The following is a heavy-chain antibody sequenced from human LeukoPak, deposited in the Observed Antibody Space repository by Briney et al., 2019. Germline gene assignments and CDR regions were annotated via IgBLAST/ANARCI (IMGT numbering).Heavy chain of an antibody. CDR3: ARLSPNSSYDFWSGYAHDAFDI. CDR1: GGSISSSSYY. V-gene: IGHV4-39*01. Sequence: NPSETLSLTCTVSGGSISSSSYYWGWIRQPPGKGLEWIGSIYYSGSTYYNPSLKSRVTISVDTSKNQFSLKLSSVTAADTAVYYCARLSPNSSYDFWSGYAHDAFDIWGQGTMVTVSS. CDR2: IYYSGST. D-gene: IGHD3-3*01. J-gene: IGHJ3*02.